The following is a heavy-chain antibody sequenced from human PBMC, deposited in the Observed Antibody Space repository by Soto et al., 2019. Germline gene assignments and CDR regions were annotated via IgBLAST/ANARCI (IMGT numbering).Heavy chain of an antibody. CDR2: INPSGGST. D-gene: IGHD3-16*01. Sequence: ASVKVSCKASGYTFTSYYMHWVRQAPGQGLEWMGIINPSGGSTSYAQKFQGRVNMTRDISIAKAYMELSSLRSDDTAIYYCARIATFGSLNWFDHWGQGNLLTVPS. J-gene: IGHJ5*02. CDR3: ARIATFGSLNWFDH. V-gene: IGHV1-46*01. CDR1: GYTFTSYY.